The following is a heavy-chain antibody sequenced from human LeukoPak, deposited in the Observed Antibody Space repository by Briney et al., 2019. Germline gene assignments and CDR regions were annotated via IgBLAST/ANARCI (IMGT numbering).Heavy chain of an antibody. D-gene: IGHD4-17*01. V-gene: IGHV3-30*18. Sequence: GRSLRLSCAASGFTFSSYGMHWVRQAPGKGLEWVAVISYDGSNKYYADSVKGRFTISRDNSKNTLYLQMNSLRAEDTAVYYCANLMRETTVTTIDYWGQGTLVTVPS. CDR1: GFTFSSYG. J-gene: IGHJ4*02. CDR2: ISYDGSNK. CDR3: ANLMRETTVTTIDY.